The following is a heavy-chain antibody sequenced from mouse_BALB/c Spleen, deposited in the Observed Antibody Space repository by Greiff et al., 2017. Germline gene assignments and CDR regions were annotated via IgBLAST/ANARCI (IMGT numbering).Heavy chain of an antibody. D-gene: IGHD2-14*01. CDR3: ARYYRYGWYFDV. CDR1: GYAFSSYW. CDR2: IYPGDGDT. J-gene: IGHJ1*01. V-gene: IGHV1-80*01. Sequence: VKLMESGAELVRPGSSVKISCKASGYAFSSYWMNWVKQRPGQGLEWIGQIYPGDGDTNYNGKFKGKATLTADKSSSTAYMQLSSLTSEDSAVYFCARYYRYGWYFDVWGAGTTVTVSS.